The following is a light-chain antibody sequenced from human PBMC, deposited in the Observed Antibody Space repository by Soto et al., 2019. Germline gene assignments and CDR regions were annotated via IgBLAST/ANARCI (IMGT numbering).Light chain of an antibody. V-gene: IGKV3D-15*01. CDR1: QSVSSN. Sequence: EIVLTQSPATLSVSPGERATLSCRASQSVSSNLAWYQQTPGQAPRLLIYGASTRGTGIPARFSGSGAGTDCTLTISSLQSEDFAVYYCQQYNDWPRTFGQGTKVDIK. CDR3: QQYNDWPRT. J-gene: IGKJ1*01. CDR2: GAS.